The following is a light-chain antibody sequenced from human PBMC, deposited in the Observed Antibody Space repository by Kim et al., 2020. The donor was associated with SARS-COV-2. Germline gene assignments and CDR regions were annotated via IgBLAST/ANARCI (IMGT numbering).Light chain of an antibody. V-gene: IGKV1-5*03. CDR3: QQYNSYSFT. CDR2: KAS. J-gene: IGKJ3*01. CDR1: QSISSW. Sequence: ASVGDRVTITCRASQSISSWLAWYQQKPGKAPKLLIYKASSLESGVPSRFSGSGSGTEFTLTISSLQPDDFATFYCQQYNSYSFTFGPGTKVDIK.